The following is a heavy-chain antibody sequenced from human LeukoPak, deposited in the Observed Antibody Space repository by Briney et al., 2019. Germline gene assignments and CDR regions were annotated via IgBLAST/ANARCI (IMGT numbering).Heavy chain of an antibody. CDR2: IYNSGST. V-gene: IGHV4-38-2*01. J-gene: IGHJ4*02. D-gene: IGHD2-8*02. CDR1: PYSISSGYY. Sequence: SETLSLTCAVSPYSISSGYYWGWIRPPPGKGLEWIGSIYNSGSTYYNPSLKSRVTISIDTSKNQFSLKLSSVTAADTAVYYCAGLPGGYFDYWGQGTLVTVSS. CDR3: AGLPGGYFDY.